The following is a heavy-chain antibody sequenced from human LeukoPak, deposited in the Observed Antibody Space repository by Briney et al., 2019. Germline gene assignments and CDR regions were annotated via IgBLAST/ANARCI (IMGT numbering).Heavy chain of an antibody. V-gene: IGHV4-59*01. CDR3: ARAEWELDAFDI. CDR1: GGSISSYY. Sequence: PSETLSLTCTVSGGSISSYYWSWIRQPPGKGLEWIGYIYYSGSTNYNPSLKSRVTISVDTSKNQFSLKLSSVTAADTAVYYCARAEWELDAFDIWGRGTMVTVSS. J-gene: IGHJ3*02. D-gene: IGHD1-26*01. CDR2: IYYSGST.